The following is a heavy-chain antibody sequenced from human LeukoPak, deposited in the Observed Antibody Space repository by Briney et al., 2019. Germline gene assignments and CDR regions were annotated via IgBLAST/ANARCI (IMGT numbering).Heavy chain of an antibody. CDR3: ARDRDYCSSTSCYSYFDY. D-gene: IGHD2-2*02. CDR2: IWYDGSNK. J-gene: IGHJ4*02. CDR1: GYTFSSYG. V-gene: IGHV3-33*01. Sequence: PGGSLRLSCTASGYTFSSYGMHWVRQAPGKGREWVAVIWYDGSNKYYADSVKGRFTISRDNSKNTLYLQMNSLRAEDTAVYYCARDRDYCSSTSCYSYFDYWGQGTLVTVSS.